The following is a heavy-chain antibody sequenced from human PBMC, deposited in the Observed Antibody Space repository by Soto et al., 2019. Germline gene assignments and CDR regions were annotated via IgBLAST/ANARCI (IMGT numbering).Heavy chain of an antibody. J-gene: IGHJ4*02. CDR1: GGSFSGYY. CDR2: INHSGST. V-gene: IGHV4-34*01. Sequence: QVQLQQWGAGLLKPSETLSLTCAVYGGSFSGYYWSWIRQPPGKGLEWIGEINHSGSTNYNPSLKSRVTISVDTSKNQFSLKLSSVTAADTAVYYCARGWDYGDYVLDYWGQGTLVTVSS. D-gene: IGHD4-17*01. CDR3: ARGWDYGDYVLDY.